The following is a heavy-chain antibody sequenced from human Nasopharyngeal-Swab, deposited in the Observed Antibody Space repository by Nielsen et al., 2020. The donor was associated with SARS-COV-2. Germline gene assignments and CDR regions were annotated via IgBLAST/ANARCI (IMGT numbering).Heavy chain of an antibody. CDR2: INPNSGGT. V-gene: IGHV1-2*06. D-gene: IGHD3-10*01. Sequence: ASVKVSYKASGYTFTGYYMHWVRQAPGQGLEWMGRINPNSGGTNYAQKFQGRVTMTRDTSISTAYMELSRLRSDDTAVYYCARGGTMVRGVTPFDYWGQGTLVTVSS. J-gene: IGHJ4*02. CDR3: ARGGTMVRGVTPFDY. CDR1: GYTFTGYY.